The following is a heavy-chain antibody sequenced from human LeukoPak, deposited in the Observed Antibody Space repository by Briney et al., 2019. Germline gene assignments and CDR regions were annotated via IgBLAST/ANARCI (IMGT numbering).Heavy chain of an antibody. CDR2: ISAYNGNT. J-gene: IGHJ4*02. Sequence: ASVKVSCKASGYTFTSYGISWVRQAPGQGLEWMGWISAYNGNTNYAQKLQGRVTMTTDTSTSTAYMELGSLRSDDTAVYYCARVGYYYDSSGYSLHYWGQGTLVTVSS. V-gene: IGHV1-18*01. CDR3: ARVGYYYDSSGYSLHY. CDR1: GYTFTSYG. D-gene: IGHD3-22*01.